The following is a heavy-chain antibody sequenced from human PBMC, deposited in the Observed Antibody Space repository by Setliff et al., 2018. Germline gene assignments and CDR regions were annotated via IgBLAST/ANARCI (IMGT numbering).Heavy chain of an antibody. Sequence: SETLSLTCAVYGDSFSNYYWSWIRQPPGKGLEWIEEINHSGSTNYSPSLRSRVTISVDTSKKQLSLNLRSVTAADTAVYYCRFWSGSYNNDYWGQGTLVTVSS. CDR2: INHSGST. V-gene: IGHV4-34*01. CDR1: GDSFSNYY. CDR3: RFWSGSYNNDY. D-gene: IGHD3-3*01. J-gene: IGHJ4*02.